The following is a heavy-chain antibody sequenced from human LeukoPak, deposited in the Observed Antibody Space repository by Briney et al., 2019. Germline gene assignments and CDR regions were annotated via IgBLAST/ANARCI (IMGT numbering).Heavy chain of an antibody. Sequence: SETLSLTCTVSGGSISSYYWSWIRQPPGKGLEWIGYIYYSGSTNYNPSLKSRVTISADTSKNQFSLKLSSVTAADTAVYYCARVRMVRGVKPYYFDYWGQGTLVTVSS. J-gene: IGHJ4*02. D-gene: IGHD3-10*01. CDR3: ARVRMVRGVKPYYFDY. CDR1: GGSISSYY. V-gene: IGHV4-59*01. CDR2: IYYSGST.